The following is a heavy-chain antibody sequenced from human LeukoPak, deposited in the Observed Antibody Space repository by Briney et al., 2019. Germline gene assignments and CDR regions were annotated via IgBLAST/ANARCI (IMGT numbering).Heavy chain of an antibody. V-gene: IGHV4-39*07. D-gene: IGHD3-22*01. CDR3: ARDVSLGYYDNSDHIPQIYFEN. Sequence: PSETLSLTCTVSGVSISSTSYYWGWFRQPPGKGLEWIGTTYYSGSTYYNPALKSRVTISADTSKNQFSLNLSSVTAADTAVYYCARDVSLGYYDNSDHIPQIYFENWGHGTLVTVSS. J-gene: IGHJ4*01. CDR1: GVSISSTSYY. CDR2: TYYSGST.